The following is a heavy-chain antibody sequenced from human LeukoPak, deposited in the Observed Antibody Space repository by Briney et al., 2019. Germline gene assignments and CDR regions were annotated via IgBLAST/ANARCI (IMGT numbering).Heavy chain of an antibody. Sequence: SQTLSLTCAISGDSVSSSSAAWTWISQSPSRGLEWLGRTYYRSKWQSDYAVSVKSRIIINPDSSKNQFSLELNSVTPEDTAVYYCAREWGRGGNSVDYFDYWGQGTLVSVSS. V-gene: IGHV6-1*01. CDR2: TYYRSKWQS. CDR3: AREWGRGGNSVDYFDY. CDR1: GDSVSSSSAA. D-gene: IGHD4-23*01. J-gene: IGHJ4*02.